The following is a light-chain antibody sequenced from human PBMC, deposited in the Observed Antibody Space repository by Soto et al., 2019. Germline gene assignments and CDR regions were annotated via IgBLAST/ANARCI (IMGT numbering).Light chain of an antibody. CDR2: DGS. CDR1: SSDVGSYNL. J-gene: IGLJ3*02. V-gene: IGLV2-23*01. Sequence: QSALTQPASVSGSPGQSITISCTGTSSDVGSYNLVSWYQQHPGKAPKLMIYDGSKRPSGVSKRFSGSKSGNAASLTISGLEAEEDDDYHCCSYAGSSTWVFGGGTKVTVL. CDR3: CSYAGSSTWV.